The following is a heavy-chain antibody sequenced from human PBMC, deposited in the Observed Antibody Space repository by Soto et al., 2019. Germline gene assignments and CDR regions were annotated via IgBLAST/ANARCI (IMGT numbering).Heavy chain of an antibody. CDR1: GAALNSGNYY. CDR2: IYVTGAV. J-gene: IGHJ5*02. CDR3: ARLRIVTNNYKWFDP. V-gene: IGHV4-31*03. Sequence: PSETLSLTCSVSGAALNSGNYYWSWIRQVPGKGLEWIGHIYVTGAVDYNPSLRDRISISQDTSERQFSLNLRLVTAADTAVYYCARLRIVTNNYKWFDPWGQRTLVTVSS. D-gene: IGHD1-20*01.